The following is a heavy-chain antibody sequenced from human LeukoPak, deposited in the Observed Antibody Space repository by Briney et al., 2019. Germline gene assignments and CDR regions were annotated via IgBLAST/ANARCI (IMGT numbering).Heavy chain of an antibody. Sequence: PGGSLRLSCAASGFILSDFGMHWVRQVPGKGLEWVAFVRHDGSNEYYSDSVKGRFVISRDRFKNTLFPQMNSLRAEDTGVYFCARESGGGYHSEGPKLWGLGTLVTVSA. D-gene: IGHD2-21*02. V-gene: IGHV3-30*02. J-gene: IGHJ4*02. CDR3: ARESGGGYHSEGPKL. CDR2: VRHDGSNE. CDR1: GFILSDFG.